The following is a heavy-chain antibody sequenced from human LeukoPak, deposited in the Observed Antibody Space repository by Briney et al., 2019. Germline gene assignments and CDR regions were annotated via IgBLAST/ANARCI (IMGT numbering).Heavy chain of an antibody. V-gene: IGHV4-34*01. Sequence: KPSETLSLTCAVYGGSFSGYYWSWIRQPPGKGLEWIGEINHSGSTNYNPSLKSRVTISVDTSKNQFSLKLSSVTAADTAVYYCARELGYCSGGSCYLSHAWYYGMDVWGQGTTVTVSS. J-gene: IGHJ6*02. D-gene: IGHD2-15*01. CDR3: ARELGYCSGGSCYLSHAWYYGMDV. CDR1: GGSFSGYY. CDR2: INHSGST.